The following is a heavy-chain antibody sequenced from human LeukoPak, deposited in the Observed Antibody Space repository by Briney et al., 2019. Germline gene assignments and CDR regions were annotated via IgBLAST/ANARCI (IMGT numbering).Heavy chain of an antibody. CDR1: GFTFGKYW. D-gene: IGHD3-3*01. V-gene: IGHV3-7*03. CDR3: ARDQYDTWSRRGNFDS. CDR2: IKLDDSEK. Sequence: RAGGSLRLSCVASGFTFGKYWMSWVRQAPGKGLEWVANIKLDDSEKNYVDSVKGRFTISRDNTKNSLYLQMNSLRVEDTAVFYCARDQYDTWSRRGNFDSWGQGTLVIVSS. J-gene: IGHJ4*02.